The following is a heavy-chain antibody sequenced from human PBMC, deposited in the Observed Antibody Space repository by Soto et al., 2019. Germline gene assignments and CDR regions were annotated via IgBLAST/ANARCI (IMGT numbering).Heavy chain of an antibody. D-gene: IGHD1-1*01. Sequence: QVHLVQSGAEVKKPGASVKVSCKGSGYDFTTYGITWVRQAPGQGLEWMAWISAHNGHTDDAKKRKGIATVTRDTSTSTAYMELRSLRSDDTAVYYCARGRYGDYWGQGALVTVSS. CDR3: ARGRYGDY. CDR2: ISAHNGHT. J-gene: IGHJ4*02. V-gene: IGHV1-18*01. CDR1: GYDFTTYG.